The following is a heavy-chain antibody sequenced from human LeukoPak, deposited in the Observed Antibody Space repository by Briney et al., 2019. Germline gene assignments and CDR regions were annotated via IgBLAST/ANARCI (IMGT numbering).Heavy chain of an antibody. CDR2: IRSKAHNYAT. V-gene: IGHV3-73*01. D-gene: IGHD2-2*01. CDR1: GFTFGAST. CDR3: TGSSKGY. J-gene: IGHJ4*02. Sequence: GGSLKLSCAASGFTFGASTLHWVRQASGKGLEWVGHIRSKAHNYATQYAASVKGRFTIPRDDSKNTAYLQMNSLKTEDTAVYYCTGSSKGYWGQGALVTVSS.